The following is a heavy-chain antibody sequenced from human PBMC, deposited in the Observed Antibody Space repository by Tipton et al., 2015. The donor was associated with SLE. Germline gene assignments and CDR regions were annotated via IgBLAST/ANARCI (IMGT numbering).Heavy chain of an antibody. J-gene: IGHJ6*03. CDR2: IYYSGST. V-gene: IGHV4-61*01. D-gene: IGHD3-10*01. CDR3: ARDHLPGGYYYYMDV. CDR1: GDSINRGSYY. Sequence: TLSLTCTVSGDSINRGSYYWTWIRQPPGKGLEWIGYIYYSGSTNYNPSLKSRVTISVDTSKNQFSLKLSSVTAADTAVYYCARDHLPGGYYYYMDVWGKGTTVTVSS.